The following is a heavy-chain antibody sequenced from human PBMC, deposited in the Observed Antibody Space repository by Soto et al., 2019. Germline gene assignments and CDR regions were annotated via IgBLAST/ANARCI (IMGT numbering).Heavy chain of an antibody. J-gene: IGHJ4*02. CDR1: GASISYGGFS. D-gene: IGHD5-12*01. V-gene: IGHV4-30-2*06. Sequence: QLQLQESGSGLVKTSETLSLTCTVSGASISYGGFSWSWIRQSPGKGLEWIGYISHLESTYFHPSFKSRLTMSIDSTTNPLSLKLSPVTAADVAVYYCARGGGYDAFDYWGQGVLVTVSS. CDR2: ISHLEST. CDR3: ARGGGYDAFDY.